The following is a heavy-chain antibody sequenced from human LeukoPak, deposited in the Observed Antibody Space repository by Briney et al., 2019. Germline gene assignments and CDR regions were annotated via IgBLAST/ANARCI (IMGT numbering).Heavy chain of an antibody. D-gene: IGHD1-26*01. V-gene: IGHV4-4*07. CDR2: IYTSGST. CDR3: ARDFGIVGARALYYFDY. J-gene: IGHJ4*02. CDR1: GGSISSYY. Sequence: SETLSLSCTVSGGSISSYYWSWIRQPAGKGLEWIGRIYTSGSTNYNPSLKSRVTMSVDTSKNQFSLKLSSVTAADTAVYYCARDFGIVGARALYYFDYWGQGTLVTVSS.